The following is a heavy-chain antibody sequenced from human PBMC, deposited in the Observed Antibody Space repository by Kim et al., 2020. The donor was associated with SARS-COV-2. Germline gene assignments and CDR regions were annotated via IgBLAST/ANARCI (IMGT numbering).Heavy chain of an antibody. CDR3: ARGRSNLLWFGELRGYFDL. V-gene: IGHV3-11*01. D-gene: IGHD3-10*01. J-gene: IGHJ2*01. Sequence: GRFTISRDNAKNSLYLQMNSLRAEDTAVYYCARGRSNLLWFGELRGYFDLWGRGALVTVSS.